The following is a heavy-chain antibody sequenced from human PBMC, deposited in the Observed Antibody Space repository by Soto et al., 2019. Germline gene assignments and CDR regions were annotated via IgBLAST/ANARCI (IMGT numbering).Heavy chain of an antibody. V-gene: IGHV3-23*01. CDR1: GFPFGNYA. CDR3: AKDPRLQLGF. CDR2: ISGGGHGT. Sequence: LRLSCAASGFPFGNYAMSWVRQAPGKGLEWISGISGGGHGTNYADSVKGRFTISRDNSRNTLYLQMNSLRVEDTAVYYCAKDPRLQLGFWGQGTLVTVSS. J-gene: IGHJ4*02. D-gene: IGHD1-1*01.